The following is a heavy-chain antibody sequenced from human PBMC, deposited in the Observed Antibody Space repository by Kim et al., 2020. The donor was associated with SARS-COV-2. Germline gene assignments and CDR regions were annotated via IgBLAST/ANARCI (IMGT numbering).Heavy chain of an antibody. CDR1: GYIFTNYA. CDR2: INTNTGNP. J-gene: IGHJ5*02. Sequence: ASVKVSCKASGYIFTNYAMNWVRQAPGQGLEWMGWINTNTGNPTYAQGFTGRFVFSLDTSVSTAYLQISSLNAEHTAVYYCARDPSDYGDYPLGQGTLVT. CDR3: ARDPSDYGDYP. D-gene: IGHD4-17*01. V-gene: IGHV7-4-1*02.